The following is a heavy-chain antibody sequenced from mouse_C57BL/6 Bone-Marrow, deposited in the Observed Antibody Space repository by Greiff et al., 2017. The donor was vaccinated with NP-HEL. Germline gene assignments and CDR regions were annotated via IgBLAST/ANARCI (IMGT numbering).Heavy chain of an antibody. CDR1: GFTFSNYW. V-gene: IGHV6-3*01. Sequence: EVKLVESGGGLVQPGGSMKLSCVASGFTFSNYWMNWVRQSPEKGLEWVAQIRLKSDNYATHYAESVKGRFTISRDDSKSSVYLQMNNLRAEDTGIYYCTHVHGSSTGAMDYWGQGTSVTVSS. CDR3: THVHGSSTGAMDY. J-gene: IGHJ4*01. CDR2: IRLKSDNYAT. D-gene: IGHD1-1*01.